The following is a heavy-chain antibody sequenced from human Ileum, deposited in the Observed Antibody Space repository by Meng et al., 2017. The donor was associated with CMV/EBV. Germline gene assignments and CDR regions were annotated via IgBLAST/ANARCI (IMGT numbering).Heavy chain of an antibody. CDR2: NSYSETT. V-gene: IGHV4-31*02. CDR1: PIASGGNY. J-gene: IGHJ5*02. Sequence: PIASGGNYWGWIQRSRRKGLEWIGWNSYSETTYNGTTLKNRVTISVDTSKKQFFQKLTSVTAADATVYRCARDITVMGSIHKGWFDPWGQGTLVTVSS. D-gene: IGHD1-26*01. CDR3: ARDITVMGSIHKGWFDP.